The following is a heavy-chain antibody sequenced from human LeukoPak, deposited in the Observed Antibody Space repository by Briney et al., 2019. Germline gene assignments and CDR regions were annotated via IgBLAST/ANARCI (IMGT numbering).Heavy chain of an antibody. CDR2: INTDGSTT. J-gene: IGHJ6*02. Sequence: GGSLRLSCAASGFTFSSHWMHWVRQAPGKGLVWVSIINTDGSTTRYADSVEGRFTISRDNARNTLYLEMNSPRVEDTAVYFCARDTSGTMDVWGQGTTVTV. V-gene: IGHV3-74*01. CDR3: ARDTSGTMDV. CDR1: GFTFSSHW.